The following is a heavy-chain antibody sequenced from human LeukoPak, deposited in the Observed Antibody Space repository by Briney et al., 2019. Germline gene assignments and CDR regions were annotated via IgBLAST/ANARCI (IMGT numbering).Heavy chain of an antibody. D-gene: IGHD3-22*01. CDR3: ARDQYYDSSGYYYFDY. CDR1: GYTFSTYG. CDR2: ISTHNGNT. J-gene: IGHJ4*02. V-gene: IGHV1-18*01. Sequence: ASVKVSCKASGYTFSTYGITWVRQAPGQGLEWMGWISTHNGNTDYAQKFQGRVTMTTDTSTSTAYMELSRLRSDDTAVYYCARDQYYDSSGYYYFDYWGQGTLVTVSS.